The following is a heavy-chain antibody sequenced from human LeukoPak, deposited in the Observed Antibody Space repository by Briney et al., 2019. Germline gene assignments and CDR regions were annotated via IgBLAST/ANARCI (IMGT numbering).Heavy chain of an antibody. D-gene: IGHD3-10*01. CDR2: IYYSGST. CDR3: ARVNGSGSYFSRYYYYYMDV. J-gene: IGHJ6*03. V-gene: IGHV4-39*07. CDR1: GGSISSSSYY. Sequence: SETLSLTCTVSGGSISSSSYYWGWIRQPPGKGLEWIGSIYYSGSTNYNPSLKSRVTISVDTSKNQFSLKLSSVTAADTAVYYCARVNGSGSYFSRYYYYYMDVWGKGTTVTVSS.